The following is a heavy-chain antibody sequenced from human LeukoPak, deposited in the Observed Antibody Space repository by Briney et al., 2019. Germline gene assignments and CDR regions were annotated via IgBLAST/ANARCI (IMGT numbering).Heavy chain of an antibody. Sequence: MSSETLSLTRTVSGGSISSADYYWSWIRQHPGKGLEWIGHIYYSGTTYYNPSLKSRVSISVDTSKNQFSLRLSSVTAADTAVSYCARYGGNAHDYCGQGTLVTVSS. CDR2: IYYSGTT. CDR1: GGSISSADYY. D-gene: IGHD4-23*01. V-gene: IGHV4-31*03. CDR3: ARYGGNAHDY. J-gene: IGHJ4*02.